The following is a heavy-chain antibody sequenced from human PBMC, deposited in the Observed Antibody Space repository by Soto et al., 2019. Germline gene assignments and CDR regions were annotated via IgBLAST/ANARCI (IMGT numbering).Heavy chain of an antibody. V-gene: IGHV3-48*02. CDR2: ISIDSSTI. D-gene: IGHD3-9*01. CDR3: ARARPPNTDLLYGMDV. Sequence: GGSLRLSCAASGFTLSDYSMNWVRQAPGKGPEWVSYISIDSSTIYYADSVKGRFTISRDNDQNSLYLQMNSLRDEDTAVYYCARARPPNTDLLYGMDVWGQGTTVTVSS. CDR1: GFTLSDYS. J-gene: IGHJ6*02.